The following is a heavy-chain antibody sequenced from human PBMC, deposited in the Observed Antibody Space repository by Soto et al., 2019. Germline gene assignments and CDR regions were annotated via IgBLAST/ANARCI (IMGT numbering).Heavy chain of an antibody. CDR1: GFSLSNTRLG. CDR3: ALIKDCSRTDCYLASFDP. CDR2: IFSNDEK. D-gene: IGHD2-2*01. Sequence: QVTLKESGPVVVKPTETLTLTCTVSGFSLSNTRLGVSWIRQPPGKALEWLAHIFSNDEKSYSTSLKNRLTISKDTSGSQVVLTMTNVDPVDSATYYCALIKDCSRTDCYLASFDPWGQGTLVTVSS. V-gene: IGHV2-26*01. J-gene: IGHJ5*02.